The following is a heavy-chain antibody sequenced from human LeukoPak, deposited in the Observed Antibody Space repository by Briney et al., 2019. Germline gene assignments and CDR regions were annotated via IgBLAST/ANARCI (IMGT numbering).Heavy chain of an antibody. D-gene: IGHD6-25*01. CDR2: INHSGTS. J-gene: IGHJ4*02. V-gene: IGHV4-34*01. CDR3: ARVIAAAGYLIDY. CDR1: GGSFSGYF. Sequence: SETLSLTCAVYGGSFSGYFWEWIRQPPGKGLEWIGEINHSGTSNSNPSLKTRATISVDTSKNQFSLKLSSVTAADTAVYYCARVIAAAGYLIDYWGQGTLVTVSS.